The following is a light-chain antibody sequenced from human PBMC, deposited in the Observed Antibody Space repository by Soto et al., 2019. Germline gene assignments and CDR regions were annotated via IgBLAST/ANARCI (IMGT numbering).Light chain of an antibody. V-gene: IGKV1-6*01. CDR1: QGIRND. CDR3: LQDYSYPRT. J-gene: IGKJ1*01. CDR2: ATS. Sequence: AIQMTQSPSSLSASVGDRVTIICRASQGIRNDLGWYQQRPGKAPKLLIYATSNLPSGVPSRFSGSGSGTDFTLTISSLHPEDVATYYCLQDYSYPRTFGQGTKVEIK.